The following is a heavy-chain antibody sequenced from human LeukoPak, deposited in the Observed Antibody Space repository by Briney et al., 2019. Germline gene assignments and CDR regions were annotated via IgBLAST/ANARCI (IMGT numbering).Heavy chain of an antibody. V-gene: IGHV1-69*04. D-gene: IGHD6-13*01. J-gene: IGHJ6*02. CDR2: IIPILGIA. CDR3: ARIVIAAAGTDYYYYYGMDV. Sequence: SVKVSCKASGGTFSSYAISWVRQAPGQGLEWMGRIIPILGIANYAQKFQGRVTITADKSTSTAYMELSSLRSEDTAVYYCARIVIAAAGTDYYYYYGMDVWGQGTTVTVSS. CDR1: GGTFSSYA.